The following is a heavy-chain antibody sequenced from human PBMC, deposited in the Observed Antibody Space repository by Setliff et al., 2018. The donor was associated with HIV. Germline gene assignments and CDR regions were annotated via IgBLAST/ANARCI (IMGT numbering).Heavy chain of an antibody. CDR3: AKDGSGWSQH. J-gene: IGHJ1*01. V-gene: IGHV3-7*03. D-gene: IGHD6-19*01. CDR1: GFTFSSYW. Sequence: PGGSLRLSCEAFGFTFSSYWMSWVRQAPGKGLEWVANIKQDGSEKYYVDSVKGRFTISRDNARHSVYLQMNSLRAEDTAVYFCAKDGSGWSQHWGQGTRVTVSS. CDR2: IKQDGSEK.